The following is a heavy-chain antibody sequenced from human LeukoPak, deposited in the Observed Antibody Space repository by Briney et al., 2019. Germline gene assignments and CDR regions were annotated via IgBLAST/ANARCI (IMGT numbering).Heavy chain of an antibody. V-gene: IGHV3-23*01. D-gene: IGHD1-14*01. J-gene: IGHJ4*02. Sequence: GGSLRLSCAASGFTFSSYAMSWVRQAPGKGLEWVSAISGSGGSTYYADSVKGRFTISRDNSKNTLFLQMSSLRAEDTAVYYCARTGGTNRGIDYWGQGSLVTVSS. CDR2: ISGSGGST. CDR3: ARTGGTNRGIDY. CDR1: GFTFSSYA.